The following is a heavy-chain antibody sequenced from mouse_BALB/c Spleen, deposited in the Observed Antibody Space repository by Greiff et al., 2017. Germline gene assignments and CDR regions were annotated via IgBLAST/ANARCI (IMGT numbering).Heavy chain of an antibody. V-gene: IGHV5-9*03. J-gene: IGHJ2*01. Sequence: EVQLVESGGGLVKPGGSLKLSCAASGFTFSSYTMSWVRQTPEKRLEWVATISSGGGNTYYPDSVKGRFTISRDNAKNNLYLQMSSLRSEDTALYYCARSPKRYYFDYWGQGTTLTVSA. CDR3: ARSPKRYYFDY. CDR1: GFTFSSYT. CDR2: ISSGGGNT.